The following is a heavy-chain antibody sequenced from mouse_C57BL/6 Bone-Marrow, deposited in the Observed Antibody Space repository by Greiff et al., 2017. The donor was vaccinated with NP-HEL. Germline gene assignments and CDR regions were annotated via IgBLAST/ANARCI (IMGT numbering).Heavy chain of an antibody. J-gene: IGHJ4*01. D-gene: IGHD1-1*01. Sequence: QVQLQQPGAELVKPGASVKLSCKASGYTFTSYWMHWVKQRPGQGLEWIGMIHPNSGSTNYNEKFKSKATLTVDKSSSTAYMQLSSLTSEESAVYYCAREITTVVGYAMDYWGQGTSVTVSS. CDR2: IHPNSGST. V-gene: IGHV1-64*01. CDR3: AREITTVVGYAMDY. CDR1: GYTFTSYW.